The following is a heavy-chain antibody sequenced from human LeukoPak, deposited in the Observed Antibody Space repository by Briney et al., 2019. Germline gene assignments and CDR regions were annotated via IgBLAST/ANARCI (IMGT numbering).Heavy chain of an antibody. CDR2: IIPILGIA. J-gene: IGHJ2*01. Sequence: GASVKVSCKASGGTFSSYAISWVRQAPGQGLEWMGRIIPILGIANYVQKFQGRVTITADKSTSTAYMELSSLRSEDTAVYYCARDGCSGGSCYLGSYWYFDLWGRGTLVTVSS. CDR3: ARDGCSGGSCYLGSYWYFDL. CDR1: GGTFSSYA. V-gene: IGHV1-69*04. D-gene: IGHD2-15*01.